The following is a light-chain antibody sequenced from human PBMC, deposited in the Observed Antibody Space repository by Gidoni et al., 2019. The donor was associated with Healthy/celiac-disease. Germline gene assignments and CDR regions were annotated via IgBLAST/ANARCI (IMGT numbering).Light chain of an antibody. J-gene: IGKJ2*01. CDR3: QQRSNCPPYT. V-gene: IGKV3-11*01. Sequence: PRLLIYDASNIATGSPATFSGSGSGTDVTLTSSSLEPEDFAVYYCQQRSNCPPYTFXXXTKLEIK. CDR2: DAS.